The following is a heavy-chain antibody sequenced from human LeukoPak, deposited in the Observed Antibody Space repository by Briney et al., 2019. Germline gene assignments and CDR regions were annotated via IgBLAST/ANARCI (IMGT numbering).Heavy chain of an antibody. CDR1: GFTFSSYG. CDR2: IRYDGSNK. CDR3: AKGGEYSSSASHFDY. D-gene: IGHD6-6*01. V-gene: IGHV3-30*02. Sequence: PGGSLRLSCAASGFTFSSYGMHWVRQAPGKGLEWVAFIRYDGSNKYYADSVKGRFTISRDNSKNTLYLQMNSLRVEDTAVYYCAKGGEYSSSASHFDYWGQGTLVTVSS. J-gene: IGHJ4*02.